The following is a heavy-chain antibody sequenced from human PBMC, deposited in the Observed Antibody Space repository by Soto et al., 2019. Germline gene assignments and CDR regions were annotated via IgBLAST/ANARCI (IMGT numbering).Heavy chain of an antibody. D-gene: IGHD3-10*02. V-gene: IGHV2-26*01. CDR1: GFSLSSVRVG. J-gene: IGHJ6*02. Sequence: QVTLKESGPVLVKPTETLTLTCTVSGFSLSSVRVGVSWIRQPPGKALEWLAHVFSDDNKSYNTSLKSRLALSRDTSGGQGGLTVRDMDPVDTATWLCGRVNVMLGENGCYAVDVWGQGTTVTVSS. CDR3: GRVNVMLGENGCYAVDV. CDR2: VFSDDNK.